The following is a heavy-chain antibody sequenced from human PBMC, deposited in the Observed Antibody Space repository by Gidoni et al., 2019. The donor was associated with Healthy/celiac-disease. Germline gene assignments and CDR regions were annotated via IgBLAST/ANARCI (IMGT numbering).Heavy chain of an antibody. CDR1: GGSISSGGYS. J-gene: IGHJ3*02. V-gene: IGHV4-30-2*01. D-gene: IGHD5-18*01. CDR2: IYHSGST. CDR3: ARGGYSYGTRDAFNI. Sequence: QLQLQESGSGLVKPSQTLSLTCAVPGGSISSGGYSWSWIRQPPGKGLEWIGYIYHSGSTYYNPSLKSRVTISVDRSKNQFSLKLSSVTAADTAVYYCARGGYSYGTRDAFNIWGQGTMVTVSS.